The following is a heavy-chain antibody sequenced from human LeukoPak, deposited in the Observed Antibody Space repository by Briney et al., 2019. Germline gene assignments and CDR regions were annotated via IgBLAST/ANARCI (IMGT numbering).Heavy chain of an antibody. V-gene: IGHV4-4*07. CDR1: GGSISSYY. J-gene: IGHJ4*02. D-gene: IGHD3-22*01. CDR2: IYTSGST. CDR3: ASTNYYDSSGYIGY. Sequence: KPSETLSLTCTVSGGSISSYYWSWIRQPAGKGLEWIGRIYTSGSTNYNPSLKSRVTMSVDTSKNQFSLKLSSVTAADTAVYYCASTNYYDSSGYIGYWGQGTLVTVSS.